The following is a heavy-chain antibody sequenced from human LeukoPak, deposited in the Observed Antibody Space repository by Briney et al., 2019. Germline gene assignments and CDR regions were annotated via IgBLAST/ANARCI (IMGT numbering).Heavy chain of an antibody. CDR3: ARGLSGHSIFGSGLSDY. CDR2: LYDSNEN. Sequence: GGPLRLSCVASGFSPSTNYMNLVRQAPGEGPEWVSVLYDSNENFYLAAVEGRFFISRDSPTNTLYLQMNSLRPEDTAVYYCARGLSGHSIFGSGLSDYWGRGTLVTVSS. D-gene: IGHD3-22*01. V-gene: IGHV3-53*05. J-gene: IGHJ4*02. CDR1: GFSPSTNY.